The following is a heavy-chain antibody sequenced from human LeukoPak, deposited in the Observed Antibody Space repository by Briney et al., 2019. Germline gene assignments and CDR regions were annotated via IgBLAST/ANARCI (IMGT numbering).Heavy chain of an antibody. D-gene: IGHD3-22*01. Sequence: ASVKVSCKASGYRFTGYYMHWVRQAPAQGLEWMGWIDPSSGGTNYAQKFQGRVTVTRDTSISTAYMELSRLRSDDTAVYYCARGPYYDSSGYWADWGQGTLVTVSS. CDR3: ARGPYYDSSGYWAD. CDR2: IDPSSGGT. J-gene: IGHJ4*02. CDR1: GYRFTGYY. V-gene: IGHV1-2*02.